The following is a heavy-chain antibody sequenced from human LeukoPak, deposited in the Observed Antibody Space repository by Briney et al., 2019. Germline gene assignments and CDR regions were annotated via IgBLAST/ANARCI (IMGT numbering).Heavy chain of an antibody. CDR1: GFTFSSYG. J-gene: IGHJ3*02. CDR2: ISSSSSYI. Sequence: GGSLRLSCAASGFTFSSYGMSWVRQAPGKGLEWVSSISSSSSYIYYADSVKGRFTISRDNAKNSLYLQMNSLRAEDTAVYYCARRGATRVAFDIWGQGTMVTVSS. D-gene: IGHD1-26*01. CDR3: ARRGATRVAFDI. V-gene: IGHV3-21*01.